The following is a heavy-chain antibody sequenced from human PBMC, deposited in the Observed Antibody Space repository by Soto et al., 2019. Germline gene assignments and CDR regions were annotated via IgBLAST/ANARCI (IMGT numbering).Heavy chain of an antibody. CDR1: GGSISSGDHY. Sequence: SETLSLTCTVSGGSISSGDHYWSWIRQPPGKGLEWIGYIYYSGSTYYNPSLKSRVTISVDTSKNQFSLKLSSVTAADTAVYYCARDKGITIFGIGWFDPWGQGTLVTVSS. J-gene: IGHJ5*02. D-gene: IGHD3-3*01. V-gene: IGHV4-30-4*01. CDR2: IYYSGST. CDR3: ARDKGITIFGIGWFDP.